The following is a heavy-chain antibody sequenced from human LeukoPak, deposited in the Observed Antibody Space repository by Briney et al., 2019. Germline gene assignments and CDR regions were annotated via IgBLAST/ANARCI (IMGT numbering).Heavy chain of an antibody. CDR1: GFTFSSCS. Sequence: GGSLRLSCAASGFTFSSCSMNWVRQAPGKGLEWVSSISSSSSYIYYADSVKGRFTISRDNAKNSLYLQMNSLRAEDTAVYYCARDVGTMGFDYWGQGTLVTVSS. CDR2: ISSSSSYI. J-gene: IGHJ4*02. D-gene: IGHD5-12*01. V-gene: IGHV3-21*01. CDR3: ARDVGTMGFDY.